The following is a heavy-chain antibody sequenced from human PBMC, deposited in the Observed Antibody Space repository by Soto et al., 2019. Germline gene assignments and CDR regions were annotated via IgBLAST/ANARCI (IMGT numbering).Heavy chain of an antibody. Sequence: GGSLRLSCAASEFTFSNYAMSWVRQAPGKGLEWVSSISSSSSYIYYADSVKGRFTISRDNAKNSLYLQMNSLRAEDTAVYYCSRVVVPARTHYYYMDVWGKGTTVTVSS. CDR2: ISSSSSYI. D-gene: IGHD2-2*01. J-gene: IGHJ6*03. CDR3: SRVVVPARTHYYYMDV. V-gene: IGHV3-21*01. CDR1: EFTFSNYA.